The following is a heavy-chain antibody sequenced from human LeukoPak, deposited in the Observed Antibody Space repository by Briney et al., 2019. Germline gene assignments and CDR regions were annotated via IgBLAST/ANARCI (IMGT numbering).Heavy chain of an antibody. CDR3: ARDLMIQLDYYYGMDV. CDR1: GYSFTSYA. D-gene: IGHD5-18*01. CDR2: ISASGFTK. J-gene: IGHJ6*02. V-gene: IGHV3-23*01. Sequence: GGSLRLSCAASGYSFTSYAMSWVRQAPGKGLEWVAGISASGFTKYYADSVRGRFTISRDNSKNTLYLQMNSLRAEDTAVYYCARDLMIQLDYYYGMDVWGQGTTVTVSS.